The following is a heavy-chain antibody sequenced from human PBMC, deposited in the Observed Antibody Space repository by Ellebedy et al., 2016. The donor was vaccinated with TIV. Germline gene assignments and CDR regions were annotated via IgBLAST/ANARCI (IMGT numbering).Heavy chain of an antibody. V-gene: IGHV5-51*01. CDR1: GYSFTSYW. Sequence: KVSXXGSGYSFTSYWIGWVRQMPGKGLEWMGIIYPGDSDTRYSPSFQGQVTISADKSISTAYLQWSSLKASDTAMYYCARQYYYGSGSLRGGSSDYYGMDVWGQGTTVTVSS. CDR2: IYPGDSDT. J-gene: IGHJ6*02. D-gene: IGHD3-10*01. CDR3: ARQYYYGSGSLRGGSSDYYGMDV.